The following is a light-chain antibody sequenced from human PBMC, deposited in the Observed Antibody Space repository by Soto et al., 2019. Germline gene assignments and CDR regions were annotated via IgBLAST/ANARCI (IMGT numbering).Light chain of an antibody. CDR3: QQSHSTPLT. CDR1: QSISNF. V-gene: IGKV1-39*01. J-gene: IGKJ4*01. Sequence: DLQMTQSPSSLSASVGDRVTITCGASQSISNFLNWYQQKPGKAPKPLIYAASSLQSGVPARFSGSGSGTDFTLTISSLQPEDFATYYCQQSHSTPLTFGGGTKVEIK. CDR2: AAS.